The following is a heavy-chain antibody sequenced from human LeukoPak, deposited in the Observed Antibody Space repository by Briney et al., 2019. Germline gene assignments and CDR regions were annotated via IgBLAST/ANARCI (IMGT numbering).Heavy chain of an antibody. V-gene: IGHV1-69*04. CDR1: GGTFSSYA. Sequence: GASVKVSCKASGGTFSSYAISWVRQAPGQGLEWMGRIIPILGIANYAQKFQGRVTITADKSTSTAYMELSSLRSEDTAVYYCATRRNDYGDYGAFDIWGQGTMVTVSS. CDR3: ATRRNDYGDYGAFDI. CDR2: IIPILGIA. J-gene: IGHJ3*02. D-gene: IGHD4-17*01.